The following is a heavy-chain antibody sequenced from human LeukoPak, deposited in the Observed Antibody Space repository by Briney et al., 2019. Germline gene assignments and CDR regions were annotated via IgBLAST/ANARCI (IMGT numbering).Heavy chain of an antibody. J-gene: IGHJ5*02. D-gene: IGHD2-2*01. V-gene: IGHV3-33*01. CDR1: GFTFSSYG. CDR3: AREYQLLRGNWFDP. CDR2: IWYDGSNK. Sequence: GRSLRLSCAASGFTFSSYGMHWVRQAPGKGLEWVAVIWYDGSNKYYADSVEGRFTISRDNSKNTLYLQMNSLRAEDTAVYYCAREYQLLRGNWFDPWGQGTLVTVSS.